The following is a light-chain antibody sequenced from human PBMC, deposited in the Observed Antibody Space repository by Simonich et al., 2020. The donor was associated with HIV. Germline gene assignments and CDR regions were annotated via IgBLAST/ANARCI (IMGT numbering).Light chain of an antibody. Sequence: DIQMTQSPSTLSASVGDRVTITCRSRQSISSWLAWYHQKPGKAPKLLIYKASSLESGVPSRFSGSGSGTEFTLTISSLQPDDFATYYCQQYNSYPLTFGQGTKVEIK. V-gene: IGKV1-5*03. CDR1: QSISSW. CDR3: QQYNSYPLT. J-gene: IGKJ1*01. CDR2: KAS.